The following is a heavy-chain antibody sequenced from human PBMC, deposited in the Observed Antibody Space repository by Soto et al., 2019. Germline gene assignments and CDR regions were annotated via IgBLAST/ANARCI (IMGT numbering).Heavy chain of an antibody. V-gene: IGHV4-39*01. CDR2: IYYSGTS. Sequence: SETLSLTCVVSGGSISSSSYYWDWIRHPPGKGLEWIGTIYYSGTSNYNPSLTGRVTISVDTSKNQFSLKLTSVTAADTAVYYCARHAIGVVVPAAIRNWGQGSLVTVSS. CDR3: ARHAIGVVVPAAIRN. CDR1: GGSISSSSYY. J-gene: IGHJ4*02. D-gene: IGHD2-15*01.